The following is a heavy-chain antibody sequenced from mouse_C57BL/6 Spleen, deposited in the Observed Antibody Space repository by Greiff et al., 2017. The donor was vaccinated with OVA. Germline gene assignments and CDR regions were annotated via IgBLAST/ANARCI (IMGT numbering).Heavy chain of an antibody. V-gene: IGHV5-6*02. CDR2: ISSGGSYT. J-gene: IGHJ3*01. Sequence: DVMLVESGGDLVKPGGSLKLSCAASGFTFSSYGMSWVRQTPDKRLEWVATISSGGSYTYYPDSVKGRFTISRDNAKNTLYLQMSSLKSEDTAMYYCARHQNGYYGFAYWGQGTLVTVSA. CDR1: GFTFSSYG. D-gene: IGHD2-3*01. CDR3: ARHQNGYYGFAY.